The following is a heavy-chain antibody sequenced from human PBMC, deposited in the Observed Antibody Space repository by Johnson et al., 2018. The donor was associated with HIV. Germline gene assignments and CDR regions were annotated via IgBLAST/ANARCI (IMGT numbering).Heavy chain of an antibody. CDR3: ARESSAGEYSYGII. CDR1: GFTFSSYA. Sequence: VQLVESGGGLVQPGGSLRLSCAVSGFTFSSYAIHWVRQAPGKGLEYVSAISSNGGSTYYANSVKGRFTISRDNSKNTLYLQMNSLKAEDTAVYYCARESSAGEYSYGIIWGQGTMVTVS. CDR2: ISSNGGST. D-gene: IGHD5-18*01. V-gene: IGHV3-64*01. J-gene: IGHJ3*02.